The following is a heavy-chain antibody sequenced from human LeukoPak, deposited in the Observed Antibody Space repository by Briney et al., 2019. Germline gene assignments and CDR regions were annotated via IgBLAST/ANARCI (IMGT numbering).Heavy chain of an antibody. CDR2: IGSDGNKK. CDR1: GFTFSSYA. CDR3: ARGRYSSSWKGY. Sequence: SGGSLRLSCAASGFTFSSYAMHWVRQAPGKGLEWVALIGSDGNKKYYADSVKGRFSISRDNSNNTLYLQMNSLGGEDTAVYYCARGRYSSSWKGYWGQGTLVTVSS. V-gene: IGHV3-33*01. J-gene: IGHJ4*02. D-gene: IGHD6-13*01.